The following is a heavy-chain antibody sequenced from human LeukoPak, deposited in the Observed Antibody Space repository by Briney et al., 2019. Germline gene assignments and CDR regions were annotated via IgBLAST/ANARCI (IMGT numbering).Heavy chain of an antibody. D-gene: IGHD6-19*01. Sequence: SETLSLTCTVSGGSISSYYWSWIRQPPGKGLEWIGEINHSGSTNYNPSLKSRVTISVDTSKNQFSLKLSSVTAANTAVYYCARVVHSSGWYFDYWGQGTLVTVSS. CDR1: GGSISSYY. J-gene: IGHJ4*02. CDR2: INHSGST. CDR3: ARVVHSSGWYFDY. V-gene: IGHV4-34*01.